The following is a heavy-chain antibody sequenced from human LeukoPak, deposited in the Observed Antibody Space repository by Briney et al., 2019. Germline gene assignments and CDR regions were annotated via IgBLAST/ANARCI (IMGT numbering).Heavy chain of an antibody. Sequence: GGSLRLSCAASGFTFSSYAMSWVRQAPGKGLEWVSAISGSGASTYYADSVKGRFTISRDNSKNTLYLQMNSLRAEDTAVYYCAKDCCSGGSCYTADYWGQGTLVTVSS. D-gene: IGHD2-15*01. CDR3: AKDCCSGGSCYTADY. J-gene: IGHJ4*02. CDR2: ISGSGAST. V-gene: IGHV3-23*01. CDR1: GFTFSSYA.